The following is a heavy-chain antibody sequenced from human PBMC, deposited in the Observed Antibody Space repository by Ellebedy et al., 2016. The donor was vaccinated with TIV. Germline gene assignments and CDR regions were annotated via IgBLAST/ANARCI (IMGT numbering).Heavy chain of an antibody. CDR3: ARLNWFGDRIGDF. CDR1: GGAITSDDNY. V-gene: IGHV4-30-4*01. J-gene: IGHJ4*02. D-gene: IGHD3-10*01. Sequence: SETLSLTCTVSGGAITSDDNYWSWIRQPPGKGLEHIGYIYYSGSTYYNPSLKSRLTISVDTSKNQFFRKLTSVTAADTAVYYFARLNWFGDRIGDFWGQGILVTVSS. CDR2: IYYSGST.